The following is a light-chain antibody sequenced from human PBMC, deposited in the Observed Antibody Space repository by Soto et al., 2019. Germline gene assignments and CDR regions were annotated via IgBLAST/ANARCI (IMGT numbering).Light chain of an antibody. CDR2: GIS. CDR1: HTISSSY. CDR3: HQYVNSSRRT. Sequence: EIVLTQSPGTLSLSPGERATLSCRASHTISSSYLAWYQQKPGQAPRLLMYGISRRAAGIPARFSGSGSGTDFSLTITRLEPEDFAVYYCHQYVNSSRRTFGQGTKVEIK. V-gene: IGKV3-20*01. J-gene: IGKJ1*01.